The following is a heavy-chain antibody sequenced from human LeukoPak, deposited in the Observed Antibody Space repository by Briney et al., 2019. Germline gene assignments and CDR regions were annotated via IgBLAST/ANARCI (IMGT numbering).Heavy chain of an antibody. CDR3: AGSFGDVKMF. CDR2: IKPDGSEK. J-gene: IGHJ4*01. CDR1: GFNFRDHW. D-gene: IGHD3-10*01. V-gene: IGHV3-7*01. Sequence: GGSLRLSCAGSGFNFRDHWMSWLRQAPEKGPEWVAHIKPDGSEKYYVDSVKGGFIISRDDARNSLSLQMNSLRAEDTAVYYCAGSFGDVKMFWGQGTLVTVSS.